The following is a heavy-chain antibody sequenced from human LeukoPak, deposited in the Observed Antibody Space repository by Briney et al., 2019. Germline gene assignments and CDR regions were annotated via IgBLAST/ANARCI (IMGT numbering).Heavy chain of an antibody. CDR1: GVSFSGFY. CDR2: INHSGST. J-gene: IGHJ6*04. D-gene: IGHD3-10*01. V-gene: IGHV4-34*01. Sequence: SETLSLTCAVYGVSFSGFYWSWIRQPPGKGLEWIGEINHSGSTNYNPSLKSRVTISVDTSKNQFSLKLSSVTAADTAVYYCARDPMVRGVMWSPFHAMPGTHVWGKGTTVTVSS. CDR3: ARDPMVRGVMWSPFHAMPGTHV.